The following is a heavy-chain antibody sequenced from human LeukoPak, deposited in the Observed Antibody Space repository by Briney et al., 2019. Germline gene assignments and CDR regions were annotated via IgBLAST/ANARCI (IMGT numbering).Heavy chain of an antibody. CDR3: ATGALRFLEWRENWFDP. Sequence: AASVKVSCKASGGTFSSYAISWVRQAPGQGLEWMGGIIPIFGTANYAQKFQGRVTMTEDTSTDTAYMELSSLRSEDTAVYYCATGALRFLEWRENWFDPWGQGTLVTVSS. CDR1: GGTFSSYA. CDR2: IIPIFGTA. V-gene: IGHV1-69*06. D-gene: IGHD3-3*01. J-gene: IGHJ5*02.